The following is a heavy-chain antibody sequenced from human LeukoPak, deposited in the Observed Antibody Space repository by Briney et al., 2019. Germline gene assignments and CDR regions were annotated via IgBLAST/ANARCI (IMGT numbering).Heavy chain of an antibody. V-gene: IGHV1-58*02. Sequence: ASVKVSCKASGFSFTGSVIQWVRQARRQRLEWIGWIVVGSGNTNYAQKFQERVTITRDMSTSTAYMELSSLRSEDTAVYYCAALPTIAAATNWFDPWGRGTLVTVSS. CDR1: GFSFTGSV. D-gene: IGHD6-13*01. CDR3: AALPTIAAATNWFDP. CDR2: IVVGSGNT. J-gene: IGHJ5*02.